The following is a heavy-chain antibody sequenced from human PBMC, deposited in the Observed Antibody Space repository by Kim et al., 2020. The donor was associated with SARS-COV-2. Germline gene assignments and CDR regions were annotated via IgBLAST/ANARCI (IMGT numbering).Heavy chain of an antibody. Sequence: GGSLRLSCAASGFTFSDYYMSWIRQAPGKGLEWVSYISSSSSYTNYADSVKGRFTISRDNAKNSLYLQMKSLRAEDTAVYYCARRKVGSSWTLQSYYYYGMDVWVQGTTVTVSS. J-gene: IGHJ6*02. D-gene: IGHD6-13*01. CDR3: ARRKVGSSWTLQSYYYYGMDV. CDR2: ISSSSSYT. CDR1: GFTFSDYY. V-gene: IGHV3-11*06.